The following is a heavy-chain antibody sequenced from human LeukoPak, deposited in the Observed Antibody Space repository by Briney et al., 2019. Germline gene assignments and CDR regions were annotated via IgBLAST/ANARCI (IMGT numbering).Heavy chain of an antibody. V-gene: IGHV4-61*02. CDR1: GASISSGTSY. J-gene: IGHJ2*01. D-gene: IGHD3-9*01. Sequence: SETLSLTCTVSGASISSGTSYWSWIRQPAGKGLEWIGRVYTSGSTNYNPSLKSRVTISVDTSKNQFSLKLSSVTAADTAVYYCASDILTGYYYWYFDLWGRGTLVTVSS. CDR3: ASDILTGYYYWYFDL. CDR2: VYTSGST.